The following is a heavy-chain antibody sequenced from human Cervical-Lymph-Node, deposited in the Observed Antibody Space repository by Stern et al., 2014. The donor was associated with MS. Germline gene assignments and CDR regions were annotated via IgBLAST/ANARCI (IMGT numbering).Heavy chain of an antibody. J-gene: IGHJ4*02. V-gene: IGHV3-33*01. Sequence: QMQLVQYGGGVVQPGRSLRLSCAASGFTFSSYGMHWVRQAPGKGLEWVAVIWYDGSNKYYADSVKGRFTISRDNSKNTLYLQMNSLRAEDTAVYYCARDRHDLGYCSGGSCYLPDYWGQGTLVTVSS. CDR2: IWYDGSNK. D-gene: IGHD2-15*01. CDR1: GFTFSSYG. CDR3: ARDRHDLGYCSGGSCYLPDY.